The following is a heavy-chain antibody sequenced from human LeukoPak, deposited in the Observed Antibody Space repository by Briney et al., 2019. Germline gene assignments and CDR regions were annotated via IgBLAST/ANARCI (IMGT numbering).Heavy chain of an antibody. J-gene: IGHJ6*02. V-gene: IGHV3-7*01. CDR2: IKQDGSEK. CDR1: GFTFSSYW. D-gene: IGHD4-17*01. Sequence: GGSLRLSCAASGFTFSSYWMSWVRQAPGKGLEWVANIKQDGSEKYYVDSVKGRFTISRDNAKNSLYLQMNSLRAEDTAVYYCARVGQRRYGDRHYYYYGMDVWGQGTTVTVSS. CDR3: ARVGQRRYGDRHYYYYGMDV.